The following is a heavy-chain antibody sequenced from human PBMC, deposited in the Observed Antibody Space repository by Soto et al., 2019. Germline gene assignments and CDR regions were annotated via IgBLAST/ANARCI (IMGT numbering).Heavy chain of an antibody. Sequence: QVQLVQSGAEVKKPGASVKVSCKASGYTFTSYDINWVRQATGQGLEWMGWMNPNSGNTGYAQKFQGRVTMTRNTSISTAYMERSSLRSEDTAVYYCARGSIAAEIYYYYGMDVWGQGTTVTVSS. CDR2: MNPNSGNT. CDR1: GYTFTSYD. D-gene: IGHD6-13*01. CDR3: ARGSIAAEIYYYYGMDV. J-gene: IGHJ6*02. V-gene: IGHV1-8*01.